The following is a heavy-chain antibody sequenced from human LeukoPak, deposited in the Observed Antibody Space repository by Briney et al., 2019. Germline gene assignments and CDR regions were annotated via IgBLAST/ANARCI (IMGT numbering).Heavy chain of an antibody. J-gene: IGHJ6*02. CDR1: GGTFSSYA. CDR3: ARARHYYDSSGYYYYGMDV. CDR2: IIPIFGTA. Sequence: SVKVSCKASGGTFSSYAISWVRQAPGQGLEWMGGIIPIFGTANYAQKFQGRVTITADGSTSTAYMELSSLRSEDTAVHYCARARHYYDSSGYYYYGMDVWGQGTTVTVSS. D-gene: IGHD3-22*01. V-gene: IGHV1-69*01.